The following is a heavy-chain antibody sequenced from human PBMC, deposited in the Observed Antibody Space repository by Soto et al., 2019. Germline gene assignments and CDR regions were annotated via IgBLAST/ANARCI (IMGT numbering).Heavy chain of an antibody. V-gene: IGHV3-9*01. CDR2: ISWSANNI. Sequence: DVQLVESGGDFVQPGRSLRLSCAASGFTFDDYAMHWVRQAPGKGLEWVSGISWSANNIGYADSVKGRFTISRDNAKTSLYLEMNSLRTEDTALYYCAKDFYGDYIYYGMDVW. D-gene: IGHD4-17*01. CDR1: GFTFDDYA. J-gene: IGHJ6*01. CDR3: AKDFYGDYIYYGMDV.